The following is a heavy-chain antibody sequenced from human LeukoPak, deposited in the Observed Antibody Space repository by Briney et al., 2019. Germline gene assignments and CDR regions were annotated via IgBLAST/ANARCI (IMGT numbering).Heavy chain of an antibody. J-gene: IGHJ4*02. CDR3: ARDGPAYSFDY. V-gene: IGHV3-48*03. D-gene: IGHD5-18*01. CDR2: IGTGGGAK. Sequence: GGSLRLSCAASGFIFSGYEMNWVRQAPGKGLEWVSSIGTGGGAKYYADSVEGRFTISRDNARSSLYLQMDSLRPEDTAVYYCARDGPAYSFDYWGQGTLVTVSS. CDR1: GFIFSGYE.